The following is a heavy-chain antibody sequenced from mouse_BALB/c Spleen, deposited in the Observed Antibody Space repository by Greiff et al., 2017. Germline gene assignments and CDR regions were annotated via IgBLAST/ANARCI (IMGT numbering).Heavy chain of an antibody. V-gene: IGHV1S81*02. J-gene: IGHJ2*01. CDR3: ARSPNYYGSSHLDY. CDR1: GYTFTSYW. Sequence: QVQLQQSGAELVKPGASVKLSCKASGYTFTSYWMHWVKQRPGQGLEWIGEINPSNGRTNYNEKFKSKATLTVDKSSSTAYMQLSSLTSEDSAVYYCARSPNYYGSSHLDYWGQGTTLTVSS. CDR2: INPSNGRT. D-gene: IGHD1-1*01.